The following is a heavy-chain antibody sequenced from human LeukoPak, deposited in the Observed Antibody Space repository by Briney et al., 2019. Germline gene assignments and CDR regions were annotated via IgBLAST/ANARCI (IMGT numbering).Heavy chain of an antibody. J-gene: IGHJ4*02. CDR2: IYHSGST. CDR1: GYSISSGYY. D-gene: IGHD2-21*01. CDR3: ASIRSMLLKY. Sequence: SETLSLTCAVSGYSISSGYYWGWIRQPPGKGLEWIGSIYHSGSTYYNPSLKSRVTISVDTSKNQFSLKLSSVTAADTAVYYCASIRSMLLKYWGQGTLVTVSS. V-gene: IGHV4-38-2*01.